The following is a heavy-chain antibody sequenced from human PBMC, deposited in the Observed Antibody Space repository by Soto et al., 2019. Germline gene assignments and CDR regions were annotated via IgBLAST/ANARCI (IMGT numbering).Heavy chain of an antibody. V-gene: IGHV1-46*01. CDR2: INPSGGST. J-gene: IGHJ5*02. CDR1: GYTFTSYY. Sequence: GXSVKVSCRASGYTFTSYYMHWVRQAPGQGLEWMGIINPSGGSTSYAQKFQGRVTMTRDTSTSTVYMELSSLRSEDTAVYYCARETNWGSFLGSWFDPWGQGTLVTVSS. CDR3: ARETNWGSFLGSWFDP. D-gene: IGHD3-16*01.